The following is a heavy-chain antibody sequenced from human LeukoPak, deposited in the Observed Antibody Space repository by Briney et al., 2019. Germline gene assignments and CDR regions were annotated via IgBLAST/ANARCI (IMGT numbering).Heavy chain of an antibody. CDR3: ARDPNPDSSGYYS. V-gene: IGHV1-69*06. Sequence: SVKVSCKASGGTFSSYAISWVRQAPGQGLEWMGGIIPIFGTANYAQKFQGRVTMTEDTSTDTAYMELSSLRSEDTAVYYCARDPNPDSSGYYSWGQGTLVTVSS. J-gene: IGHJ4*02. CDR2: IIPIFGTA. D-gene: IGHD3-22*01. CDR1: GGTFSSYA.